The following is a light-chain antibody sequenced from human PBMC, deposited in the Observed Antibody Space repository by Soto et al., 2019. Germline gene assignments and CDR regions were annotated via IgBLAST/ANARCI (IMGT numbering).Light chain of an antibody. V-gene: IGKV1-5*03. CDR2: KAS. Sequence: DVHMTQTPSSLSASVWDRVILTCRASQSIGNWLAWYQQKPGKAPKLLIYKASSLESGVPTRFSGSGSGTDFTLTISSLQPEDFATYYCQHYNSYSEAFGQGTKVDIK. CDR1: QSIGNW. J-gene: IGKJ1*01. CDR3: QHYNSYSEA.